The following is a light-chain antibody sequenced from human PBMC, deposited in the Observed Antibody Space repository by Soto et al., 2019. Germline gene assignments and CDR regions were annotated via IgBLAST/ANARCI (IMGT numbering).Light chain of an antibody. CDR3: SSYTSSTYVV. Sequence: QSVLTQPASVSGSPGQSITISCTGTSSDVGGYNYVSWYQQHPGKAPKLMISEVSNRPSGVSNRFSGSKSGNTASLTISGLQAEDEADYYCSSYTSSTYVVFGGGTKVTVL. J-gene: IGLJ2*01. V-gene: IGLV2-14*01. CDR1: SSDVGGYNY. CDR2: EVS.